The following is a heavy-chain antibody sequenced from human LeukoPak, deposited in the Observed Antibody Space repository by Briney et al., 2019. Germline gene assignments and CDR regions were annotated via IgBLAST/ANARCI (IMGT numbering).Heavy chain of an antibody. V-gene: IGHV4-34*01. J-gene: IGHJ3*02. CDR2: INHSGST. Sequence: SSETLSLTCAVYGGSFSGYYWSWIRQPPGKGLEWIGEINHSGSTNYNPSLKSRVTISVDTSKNQFSLKLRSVTAADTAVYYCASADSAFDIWGQGTMVTVSS. CDR1: GGSFSGYY. CDR3: ASADSAFDI.